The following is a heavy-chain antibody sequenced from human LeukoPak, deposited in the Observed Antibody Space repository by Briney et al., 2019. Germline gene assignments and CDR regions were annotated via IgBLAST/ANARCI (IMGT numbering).Heavy chain of an antibody. CDR2: IYSGGST. Sequence: GGSLRLSCAASGFTVSSSYMSWVRQAPGKGLDWVSVIYSGGSTKYADSVKGRFTISRDKAKNTLYLQMNSLRAEDTALYYCARVFSPAAGYQYFQKWGQGTLVTVSS. D-gene: IGHD6-13*01. CDR3: ARVFSPAAGYQYFQK. V-gene: IGHV3-53*01. J-gene: IGHJ1*01. CDR1: GFTVSSSY.